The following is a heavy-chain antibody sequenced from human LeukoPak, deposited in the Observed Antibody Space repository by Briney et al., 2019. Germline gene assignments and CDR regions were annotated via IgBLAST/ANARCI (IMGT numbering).Heavy chain of an antibody. J-gene: IGHJ3*02. CDR3: ARLRAPYDAFDI. CDR2: TRNKANSYST. CDR1: GFTFSSYG. V-gene: IGHV3-72*01. Sequence: GGSLRLSCAASGFTFSSYGMHWVRQAPGKGLEWVGRTRNKANSYSTEYAASVKGRFTISRDDSKNSLYLQMNSLKTEDTAVYYCARLRAPYDAFDIWGQGTMVTVSS. D-gene: IGHD1-26*01.